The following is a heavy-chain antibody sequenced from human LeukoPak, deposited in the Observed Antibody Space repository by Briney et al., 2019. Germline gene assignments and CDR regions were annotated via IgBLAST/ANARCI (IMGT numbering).Heavy chain of an antibody. Sequence: SETLSLTCAVAGGSISSGGYSWSWIRQPPGKGLEWIGYIYHSGSTYYNPSLKSLVTISVDRSKNQFSLKLSSVTAADTAVYYCARGIQRLRYFDWLLPNRFDPWGQETLVTVSS. CDR2: IYHSGST. CDR1: GGSISSGGYS. CDR3: ARGIQRLRYFDWLLPNRFDP. J-gene: IGHJ5*02. V-gene: IGHV4-30-2*01. D-gene: IGHD3-9*01.